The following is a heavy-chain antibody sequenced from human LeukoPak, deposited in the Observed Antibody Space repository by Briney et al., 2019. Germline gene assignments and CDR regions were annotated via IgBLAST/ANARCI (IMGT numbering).Heavy chain of an antibody. D-gene: IGHD1-26*01. J-gene: IGHJ3*02. Sequence: GGSLRLSCAASGFTFSTYWMHWVRQAPGKGLVWVSRINPDGSRTDYADSVKGRFTISRDDAKNTLYLQMNSLRADDTANYYCATHSGTKSGIGSFDMWGQGTMVAVSS. CDR3: ATHSGTKSGIGSFDM. V-gene: IGHV3-74*01. CDR2: INPDGSRT. CDR1: GFTFSTYW.